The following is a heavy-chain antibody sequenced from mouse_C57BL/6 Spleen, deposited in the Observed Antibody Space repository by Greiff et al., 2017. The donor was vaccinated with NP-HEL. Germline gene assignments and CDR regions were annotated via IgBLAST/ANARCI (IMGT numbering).Heavy chain of an antibody. J-gene: IGHJ4*01. Sequence: QVQLQQPGAELVRPGSSVKLSCKASGYTFTSYWMDWVKQRPGQGLEWIGNIYPSDSETHYNQKFKDKATLTVDKSSSTAYMPLSSLTSEDSAVYYCARTGNYLYDYAMDYWGQGTSVTVSS. CDR2: IYPSDSET. CDR1: GYTFTSYW. CDR3: ARTGNYLYDYAMDY. V-gene: IGHV1-61*01. D-gene: IGHD2-1*01.